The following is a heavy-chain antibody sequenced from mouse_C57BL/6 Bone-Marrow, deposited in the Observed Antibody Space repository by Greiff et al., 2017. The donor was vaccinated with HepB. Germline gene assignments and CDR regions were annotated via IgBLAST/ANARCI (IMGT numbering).Heavy chain of an antibody. Sequence: QVQLQQPGAELVKPGASVKLSCKASGYTFTSYWMHWVKQRPGRGLEWIGRLDPNRGGTKYNEKFKSKATLTVDKPSSTAYMQLSSLTSEDSAVYYCAREGYDSAWFAYWGQGTLVTVSA. CDR1: GYTFTSYW. D-gene: IGHD2-4*01. V-gene: IGHV1-72*01. CDR2: LDPNRGGT. J-gene: IGHJ3*01. CDR3: AREGYDSAWFAY.